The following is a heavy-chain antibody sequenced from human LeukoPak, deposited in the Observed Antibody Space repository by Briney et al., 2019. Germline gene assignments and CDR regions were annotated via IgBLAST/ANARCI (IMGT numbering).Heavy chain of an antibody. V-gene: IGHV3-7*01. CDR3: VREDSGFDSAFDY. J-gene: IGHJ4*02. CDR2: IKQDGSKT. D-gene: IGHD5-12*01. CDR1: GFTFSDYW. Sequence: GGSLRLSCAASGFTFSDYWMSWVRQAPGKGLEWVANIKQDGSKTYYVDSVKGRLTISRDNAENSLYLQMNSLRVEDTAVYYCVREDSGFDSAFDYWGQGTLVTVSS.